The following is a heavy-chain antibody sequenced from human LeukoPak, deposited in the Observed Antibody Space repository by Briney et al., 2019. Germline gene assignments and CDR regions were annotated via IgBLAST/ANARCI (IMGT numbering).Heavy chain of an antibody. V-gene: IGHV4-59*08. CDR3: ARHREKSSYYGVDWYDP. J-gene: IGHJ5*02. CDR1: GGSITSYY. D-gene: IGHD2-2*01. Sequence: SETLSLTCTVSGGSITSYYWSWIRQPPGKGLEWIGYIYFTGTGSTNYSPSLKSRVTISVDTSKNQFSLKLSSVTAADTAVYYCARHREKSSYYGVDWYDPWGQGTLVTVSS. CDR2: IYFTGTGST.